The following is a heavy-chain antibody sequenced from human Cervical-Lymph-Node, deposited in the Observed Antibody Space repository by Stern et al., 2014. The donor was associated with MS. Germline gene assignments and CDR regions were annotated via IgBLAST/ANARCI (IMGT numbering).Heavy chain of an antibody. CDR3: AHKPSRGSSWYEDAFDI. J-gene: IGHJ3*02. CDR1: GFSLSTSGVG. V-gene: IGHV2-5*02. CDR2: IYWDDDK. D-gene: IGHD6-13*01. Sequence: QVTLKESGPTLVKPTQTLTLTCTFSGFSLSTSGVGVGWIRQPPGKALEWLALIYWDDDKRYSPSLKSRLTITKDTSKNQVVLTMTNMDPVDTATYYCAHKPSRGSSWYEDAFDIWGQGTMVTVSS.